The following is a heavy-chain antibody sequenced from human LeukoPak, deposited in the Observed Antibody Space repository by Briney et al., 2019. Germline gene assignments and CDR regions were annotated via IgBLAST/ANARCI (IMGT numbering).Heavy chain of an antibody. CDR1: GGSISSYY. CDR3: ARGRSGSYPRAFDI. D-gene: IGHD1-26*01. Sequence: SETLSLTCTVSGGSISSYYWSWIRQPAGKGLEWIGRIYTSGSTNYNPSLKSRVTISVDTSKNQFSLKLSSVTAADTAVYYCARGRSGSYPRAFDIWGQGTMVTVSS. CDR2: IYTSGST. V-gene: IGHV4-4*07. J-gene: IGHJ3*02.